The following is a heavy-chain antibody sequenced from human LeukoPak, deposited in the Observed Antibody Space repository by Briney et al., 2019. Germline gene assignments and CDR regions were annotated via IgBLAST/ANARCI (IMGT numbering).Heavy chain of an antibody. CDR2: ISVYNGNT. Sequence: ASVKVSCKASGYTFTSYGISWVRRAPGQGPEWMGWISVYNGNTNYAQKLQGRVTMTTDTSTSTAYMELRSLRSDDTAVYYCARGASSYYDSSDYFDYWGQGTLVTVSS. CDR1: GYTFTSYG. CDR3: ARGASSYYDSSDYFDY. V-gene: IGHV1-18*01. J-gene: IGHJ4*02. D-gene: IGHD3-22*01.